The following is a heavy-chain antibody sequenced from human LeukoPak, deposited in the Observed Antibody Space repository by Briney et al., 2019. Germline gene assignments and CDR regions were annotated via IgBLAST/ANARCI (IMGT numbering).Heavy chain of an antibody. CDR1: GFTVSSNY. V-gene: IGHV3-53*01. CDR2: IYSGGST. J-gene: IGHJ4*02. D-gene: IGHD3-3*01. CDR3: ARSPRGLYEYFDY. Sequence: PGGSLRLSCAASGFTVSSNYMSWVRQAPGKGLEWVSVIYSGGSTYYADSVKGRFTISRDNSKNTLYLQMNSLRAEDTAVYYCARSPRGLYEYFDYWGQGTLVTVSS.